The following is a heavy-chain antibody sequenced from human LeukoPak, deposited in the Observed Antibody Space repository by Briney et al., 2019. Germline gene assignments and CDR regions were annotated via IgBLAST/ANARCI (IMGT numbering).Heavy chain of an antibody. CDR2: IKPDGSEK. V-gene: IGHV3-7*01. Sequence: GGSLRLSCAASGFIFNNYWMSWVRQVPGKGLEWVANIKPDGSEKYYVDSVKGRFTIPRDEAKDSVYLQMNSLRVEDTAVYYCARDWAGRTTQYNYFGPWGQGTLVTVSS. CDR3: ARDWAGRTTQYNYFGP. J-gene: IGHJ5*02. CDR1: GFIFNNYW. D-gene: IGHD1-14*01.